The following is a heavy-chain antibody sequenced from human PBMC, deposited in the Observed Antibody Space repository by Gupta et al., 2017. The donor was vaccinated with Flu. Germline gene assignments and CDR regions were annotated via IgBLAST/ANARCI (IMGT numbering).Heavy chain of an antibody. V-gene: IGHV1-3*01. D-gene: IGHD3-22*01. CDR1: GYTFTDIA. J-gene: IGHJ4*02. Sequence: QVKLVQSGSEVKKPGASVRLSCTTSGYTFTDIASNWVRQAPGQRLEWMGLINGGNGNTHYSQKFQGRVTITRDTSASATYLELRSLTSEDTAVYYCARIWAGMIGTDYWGQGTLVTVSS. CDR3: ARIWAGMIGTDY. CDR2: INGGNGNT.